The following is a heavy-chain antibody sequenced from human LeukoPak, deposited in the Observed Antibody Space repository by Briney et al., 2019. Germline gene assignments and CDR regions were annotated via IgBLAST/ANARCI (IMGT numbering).Heavy chain of an antibody. CDR3: AKDWSEGSGSYIDY. Sequence: GGSLRLSCAASGFSFGNHAMHWVRQAPGKGLEWLVVTSYDGTRQYYADFVRGRFTISRDNSKNTLYLHMNSLRVDDTAVYYCAKDWSEGSGSYIDYWGQGALVTVSS. CDR2: TSYDGTRQ. CDR1: GFSFGNHA. D-gene: IGHD3-10*01. J-gene: IGHJ4*02. V-gene: IGHV3-30*04.